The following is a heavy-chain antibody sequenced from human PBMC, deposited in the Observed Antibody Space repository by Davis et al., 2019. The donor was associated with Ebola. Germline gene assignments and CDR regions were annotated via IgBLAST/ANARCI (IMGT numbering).Heavy chain of an antibody. V-gene: IGHV4-31*03. D-gene: IGHD3-3*01. Sequence: SETLSLTCTVPGGSISSGGYYWSWIRQHPGKGLEWIGYIYYSGSTYYNPSLKSRVTISVDTSKNQFSLKLSSVTAADTAVYYCARERFLEWYKYGMDVWGKGTTVTVSS. CDR2: IYYSGST. J-gene: IGHJ6*04. CDR3: ARERFLEWYKYGMDV. CDR1: GGSISSGGYY.